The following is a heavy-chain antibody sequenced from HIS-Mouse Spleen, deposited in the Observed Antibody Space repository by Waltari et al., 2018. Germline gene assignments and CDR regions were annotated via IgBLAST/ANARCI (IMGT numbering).Heavy chain of an antibody. D-gene: IGHD6-13*01. V-gene: IGHV4-39*07. J-gene: IGHJ2*01. Sequence: QLQLQESGPGLVKPSETLSLTCTVSGGSISSSSYYWGWIRQPPGKGLEWIGSIYYIGSTYYNPSLKSRVTISVDTSKNQFSLKLSSVTAADTAVYYCAREIPYSSSWYDWYFDLWGRGTLVTASS. CDR2: IYYIGST. CDR1: GGSISSSSYY. CDR3: AREIPYSSSWYDWYFDL.